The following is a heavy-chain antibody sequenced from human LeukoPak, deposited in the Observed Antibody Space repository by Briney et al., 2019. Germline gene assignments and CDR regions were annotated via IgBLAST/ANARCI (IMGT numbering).Heavy chain of an antibody. D-gene: IGHD2-2*01. V-gene: IGHV3-11*01. Sequence: PGGSLRLSCAASGFTFSDYYMSWIRQAPGKGLEWVSYISSSGSTIYYADSVKGRFTISRDNAKNSLYLQMNSLRAEDTAVYYCARGYCSSTSCSQAGHWGQGALVTVSS. CDR3: ARGYCSSTSCSQAGH. J-gene: IGHJ4*02. CDR2: ISSSGSTI. CDR1: GFTFSDYY.